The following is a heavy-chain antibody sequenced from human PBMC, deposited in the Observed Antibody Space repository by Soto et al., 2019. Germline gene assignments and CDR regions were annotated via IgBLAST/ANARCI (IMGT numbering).Heavy chain of an antibody. Sequence: SETLSLTCAVYGGSFSGYYWSWIRQPPGKGLEWIGEINHSGSTNYNPSLKSRVTISVDTSKNQFSLKLSSVTAADTAVYYCARGPPRWGSPSYYFDYWGRGTLVTVSS. D-gene: IGHD3-16*01. CDR1: GGSFSGYY. CDR2: INHSGST. V-gene: IGHV4-34*01. J-gene: IGHJ4*02. CDR3: ARGPPRWGSPSYYFDY.